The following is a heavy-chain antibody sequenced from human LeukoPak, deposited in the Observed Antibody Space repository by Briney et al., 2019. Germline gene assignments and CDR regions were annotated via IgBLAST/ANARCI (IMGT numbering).Heavy chain of an antibody. Sequence: SAETLSLTCNVSGGSISSYYWSWIRQPPGRGLEWIAYIYYSGSTNSNPSLKSRVTISVDTSKNQFSLKLSSVTAADTAVYYCAREYGDFLDYWGQGILVTVSS. V-gene: IGHV4-59*01. CDR1: GGSISSYY. CDR2: IYYSGST. D-gene: IGHD4/OR15-4a*01. J-gene: IGHJ4*02. CDR3: AREYGDFLDY.